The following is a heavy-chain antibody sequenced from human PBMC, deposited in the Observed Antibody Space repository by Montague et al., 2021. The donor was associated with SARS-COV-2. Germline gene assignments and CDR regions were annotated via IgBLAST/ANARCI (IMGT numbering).Heavy chain of an antibody. CDR1: GGSINNYY. D-gene: IGHD2-21*01. V-gene: IGHV4-59*13. J-gene: IGHJ2*01. Sequence: SETRSLTCSVSGGSINNYYWCWVRQSPGKGLEWIGYIYYSGSVTTSYXPSLKSRVSISVDTSENQFSLKLTSVTAADTAVYYCARRGGGEVFARFMYWYFDVWSRGSLVTVSS. CDR3: ARRGGGEVFARFMYWYFDV. CDR2: IYYSGSVTT.